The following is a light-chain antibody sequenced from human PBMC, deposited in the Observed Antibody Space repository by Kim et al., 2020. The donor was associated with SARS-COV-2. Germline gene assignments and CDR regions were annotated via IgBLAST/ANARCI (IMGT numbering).Light chain of an antibody. Sequence: GQSSTNSCTGTSSDVGGYNYVSWYQQHPGKAPKLMIYEVSDRPSGVSTRFSGSKSGNTASLTISGLQAEDEADYYCSSYTSSSTVVFGGGTQLTVL. J-gene: IGLJ2*01. V-gene: IGLV2-14*01. CDR2: EVS. CDR3: SSYTSSSTVV. CDR1: SSDVGGYNY.